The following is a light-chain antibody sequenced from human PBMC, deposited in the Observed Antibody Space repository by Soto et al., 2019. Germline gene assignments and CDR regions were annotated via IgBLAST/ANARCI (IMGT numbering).Light chain of an antibody. CDR2: SAS. Sequence: DIQMYQSPSSLSASVGDRVTITCRASQSIAKSLNWYQQKPGKAPKLLIHSASTLQSGVPSRFSGGGTGTDFTLTIDSLQPEDFATYYCQQSYSIPRPFGQGGIVDIK. CDR1: QSIAKS. J-gene: IGKJ1*01. CDR3: QQSYSIPRP. V-gene: IGKV1-39*01.